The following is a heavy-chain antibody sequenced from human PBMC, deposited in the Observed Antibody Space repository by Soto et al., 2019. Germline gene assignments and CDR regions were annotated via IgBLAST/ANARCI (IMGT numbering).Heavy chain of an antibody. D-gene: IGHD4-17*01. CDR3: AKSSFGTLTTVGTADY. V-gene: IGHV3-23*01. CDR1: GFIFSNYA. J-gene: IGHJ4*02. CDR2: ISDSGGGT. Sequence: GSLRLSCAASGFIFSNYAMSWVRQAPGKGLEWVSIISDSGGGTYYADSVKGRFTISRDNSKNTLYLQMNSLRAEDTAVYYCAKSSFGTLTTVGTADYWGQGTLVTVSS.